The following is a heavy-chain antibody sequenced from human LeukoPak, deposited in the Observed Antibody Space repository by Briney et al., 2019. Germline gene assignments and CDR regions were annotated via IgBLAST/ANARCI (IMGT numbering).Heavy chain of an antibody. CDR1: GYTFSSYW. CDR3: ARHLYSFDGFDI. V-gene: IGHV5-51*01. Sequence: GESLKISCKASGYTFSSYWIGWVRQIPGKGPEWMGIIFPGDSDARYSPSFQGQVTISADKSTSTSYLQWRSLKVSDSAMYYCARHLYSFDGFDIWGQGTLVTVYS. CDR2: IFPGDSDA. J-gene: IGHJ3*02. D-gene: IGHD5-12*01.